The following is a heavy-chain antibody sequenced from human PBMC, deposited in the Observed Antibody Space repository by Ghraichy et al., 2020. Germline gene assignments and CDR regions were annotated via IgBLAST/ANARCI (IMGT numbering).Heavy chain of an antibody. V-gene: IGHV1-3*01. CDR3: ARDHGSTYCNDY. D-gene: IGHD6-13*01. CDR1: GYTFTNYA. J-gene: IGHJ4*02. Sequence: ASVKVACKASGYTFTNYALHWLRQAPGQRLEWMGWISPGKGDTEYSQNFQDRVTFTRDTSATTAYMELTSLRSEDTAVYYCARDHGSTYCNDYWGQGTLVTVSS. CDR2: ISPGKGDT.